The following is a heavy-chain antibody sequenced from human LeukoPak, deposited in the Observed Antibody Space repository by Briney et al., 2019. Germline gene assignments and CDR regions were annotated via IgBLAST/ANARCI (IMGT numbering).Heavy chain of an antibody. CDR2: ISGSGGST. V-gene: IGHV3-23*01. CDR1: GFTVSSNY. Sequence: GGSLRLSCAASGFTVSSNYMSWVRQAPGKGLEWVSAISGSGGSTYYADSVKGRFTISRDNSKNTLYLQMNSLRAEDTAVYYCAKDGGLTDYYYGMDVWGQGTTVTVSS. CDR3: AKDGGLTDYYYGMDV. J-gene: IGHJ6*02. D-gene: IGHD1-20*01.